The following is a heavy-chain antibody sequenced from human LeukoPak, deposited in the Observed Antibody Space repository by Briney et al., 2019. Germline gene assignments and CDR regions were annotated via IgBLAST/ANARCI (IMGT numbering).Heavy chain of an antibody. J-gene: IGHJ4*02. CDR1: GFTFSSYA. Sequence: GGSLRLSCAASGFTFSSYAMSWVRQAPGKGLEWVSAISGSGGSTYYADSVKGRFTISGDNSKSTLFLQMNSLRAEDTAVYYCAKDPRVGSRVATPCHWGQGTLVTVSS. D-gene: IGHD5-24*01. CDR2: ISGSGGST. V-gene: IGHV3-23*01. CDR3: AKDPRVGSRVATPCH.